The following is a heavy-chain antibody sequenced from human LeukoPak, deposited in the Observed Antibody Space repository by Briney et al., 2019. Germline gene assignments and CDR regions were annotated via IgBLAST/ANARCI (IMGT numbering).Heavy chain of an antibody. V-gene: IGHV1-2*02. CDR3: ARDDYDILTGYYKGLDY. CDR1: GYTFTGYY. J-gene: IGHJ4*02. D-gene: IGHD3-9*01. Sequence: ASVKVSFKASGYTFTGYYMHWVRQAPGQGLEWMGWINPNSGGTNYAQKFQGRVTMTRDTSISTGYMELSRLRSDDTAVYCCARDDYDILTGYYKGLDYWGQGTLVTVSS. CDR2: INPNSGGT.